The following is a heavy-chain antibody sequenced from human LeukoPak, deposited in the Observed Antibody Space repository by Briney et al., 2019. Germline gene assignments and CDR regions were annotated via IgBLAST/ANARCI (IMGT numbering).Heavy chain of an antibody. D-gene: IGHD2-21*02. V-gene: IGHV4-34*01. CDR2: INHSGST. CDR1: GGSFSGYY. J-gene: IGHJ4*02. Sequence: PSETLSLTCAVYGGSFSGYYWSWIRQPPGKGLEWIGEINHSGSTNYNPSLKSRVTISVDTSKNQFSLKLSSVTAADTAVYYCARVGSRGAHRPVVVTAPDYWGQGTLVTVSS. CDR3: ARVGSRGAHRPVVVTAPDY.